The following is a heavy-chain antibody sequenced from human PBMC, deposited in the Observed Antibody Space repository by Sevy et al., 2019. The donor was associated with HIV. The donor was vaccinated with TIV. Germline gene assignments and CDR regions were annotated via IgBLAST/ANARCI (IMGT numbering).Heavy chain of an antibody. Sequence: GGSLRLSCAASGFTFSSYAMSWVRQAPGKGLEWVSAISGSGGSTYYADSVKGRLTISRDNSKNTLYLQMNSLRAEDTAVYYCAKDGDYDYVWGSYRPRVNYFDYWGQGTLVTVSS. CDR1: GFTFSSYA. CDR2: ISGSGGST. CDR3: AKDGDYDYVWGSYRPRVNYFDY. V-gene: IGHV3-23*01. D-gene: IGHD3-16*02. J-gene: IGHJ4*02.